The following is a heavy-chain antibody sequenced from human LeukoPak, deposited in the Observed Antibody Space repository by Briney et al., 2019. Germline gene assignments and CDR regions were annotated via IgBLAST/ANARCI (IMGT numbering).Heavy chain of an antibody. D-gene: IGHD3-10*01. J-gene: IGHJ6*03. CDR2: IIPIFGTT. CDR3: ASQLGENFYYYYMDV. V-gene: IGHV1-69*06. CDR1: GGTFSRYA. Sequence: SVKVSCKASGGTFSRYAISWVRQAPGQGLEWMGGIIPIFGTTNYAQKFQGRVTITADKSTSTAYMELSSLRSEDTAVYYCASQLGENFYYYYMDVWGKGTTVTVSS.